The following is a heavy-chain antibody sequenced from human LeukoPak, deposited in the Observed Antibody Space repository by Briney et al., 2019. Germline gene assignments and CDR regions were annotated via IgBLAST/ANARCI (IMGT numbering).Heavy chain of an antibody. CDR3: ARVAYSSSAVHWFDP. Sequence: GASVKVSCKASGYTFTGYYIHWVRQAPGQGLEWMGWINPNSGGTNYAQKFQGRVTMTRDTSISTAYMELSRERSDDTAVYYCARVAYSSSAVHWFDPWGQGTLVTVFS. J-gene: IGHJ5*02. D-gene: IGHD6-6*01. CDR2: INPNSGGT. V-gene: IGHV1-2*02. CDR1: GYTFTGYY.